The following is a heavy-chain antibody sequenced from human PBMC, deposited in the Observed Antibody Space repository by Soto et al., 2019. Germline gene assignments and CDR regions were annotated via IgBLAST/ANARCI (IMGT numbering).Heavy chain of an antibody. CDR2: ISYDGSNK. D-gene: IGHD4-17*01. J-gene: IGHJ4*02. V-gene: IGHV3-30*18. CDR1: GFSFNSYG. CDR3: AKDTSDHGDYVGY. Sequence: QVQLVESGGGVVQPGRSLRLSCAASGFSFNSYGMHWVRQAPGKGLEWVAVISYDGSNKYYGDSVKGRFTISRDNPKNTLYLQMNSLRAEDTAVYYCAKDTSDHGDYVGYWGQGTLVTVSS.